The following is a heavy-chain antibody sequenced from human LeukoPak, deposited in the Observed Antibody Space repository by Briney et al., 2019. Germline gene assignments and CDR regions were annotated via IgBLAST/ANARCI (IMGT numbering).Heavy chain of an antibody. Sequence: ASVKVSCKVSGYTFTSYGISCVVQAPGQGREGMGWISAYNGNTNYAQKLQGRVTMTTDTSTSTAYMELRSLRSDDTAVYYCARPIYGSGSFGWFDPWGQGTLVTVSS. D-gene: IGHD3-10*01. CDR2: ISAYNGNT. J-gene: IGHJ5*02. V-gene: IGHV1-18*04. CDR1: GYTFTSYG. CDR3: ARPIYGSGSFGWFDP.